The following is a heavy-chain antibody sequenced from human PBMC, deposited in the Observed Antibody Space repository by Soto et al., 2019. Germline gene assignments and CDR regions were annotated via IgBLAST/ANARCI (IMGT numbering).Heavy chain of an antibody. CDR2: ISGYNGDA. CDR3: ARDKGYGFGWSSSSGMDV. D-gene: IGHD5-18*01. J-gene: IGHJ6*02. V-gene: IGHV1-18*01. CDR1: GYTFSNFG. Sequence: QVQLVQSGAEVKRPGASVKVSCKASGYTFSNFGLSWVRQAPGQGLEWMGWISGYNGDANSAHKFQGRATMTTDTSTTTAYMEVRSLTSDDTAVYYCARDKGYGFGWSSSSGMDVWGQGTTVTVSS.